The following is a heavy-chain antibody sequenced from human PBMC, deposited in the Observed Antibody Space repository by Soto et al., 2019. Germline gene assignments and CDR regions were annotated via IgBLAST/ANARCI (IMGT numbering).Heavy chain of an antibody. CDR1: GYTFTSYG. D-gene: IGHD5-18*01. CDR2: ISAYNGNT. V-gene: IGHV1-18*04. CDR3: ARGSVDTAIHDAFDI. J-gene: IGHJ3*02. Sequence: ASVKVSCKASGYTFTSYGISWVRQAPGQGLEWMGWISAYNGNTNYAQKLQGRVTMTTDTSTSTAYLELRSLRSDDTAVYYSARGSVDTAIHDAFDIWGQGTMVTVSS.